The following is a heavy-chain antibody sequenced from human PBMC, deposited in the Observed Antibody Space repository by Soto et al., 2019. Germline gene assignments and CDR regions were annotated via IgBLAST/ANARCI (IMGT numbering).Heavy chain of an antibody. D-gene: IGHD3-22*01. CDR1: GGSISSDDYY. V-gene: IGHV4-30-4*01. J-gene: IGHJ1*01. Sequence: SETLSLTCTVSGGSISSDDYYWSWIRQAPGRGLEWIGYIHSSGSIYYNPSLKSRATMSIDTAGNQFSLKVSSVTVADTAVYYCARDLDGLHDDTSGPFPRPGWGRGTLVTVSS. CDR2: IHSSGSI. CDR3: ARDLDGLHDDTSGPFPRPG.